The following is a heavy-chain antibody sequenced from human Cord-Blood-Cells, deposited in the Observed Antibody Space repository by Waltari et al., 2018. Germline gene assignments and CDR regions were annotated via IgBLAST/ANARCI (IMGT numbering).Heavy chain of an antibody. CDR1: GFTFSDPD. V-gene: IGHV3-72*01. D-gene: IGHD1-26*01. CDR2: TRNKANSYTT. CDR3: ASVGATDY. Sequence: EVQLVESGGGLVQPGGSLRLSCAASGFTFSDPDMAWVRQAPGKGLEWVGRTRNKANSYTTEYAASVKGRFTISRDDSKNSLYLQMNSLKTEDTAVYYCASVGATDYWGQGTLVTVSS. J-gene: IGHJ4*02.